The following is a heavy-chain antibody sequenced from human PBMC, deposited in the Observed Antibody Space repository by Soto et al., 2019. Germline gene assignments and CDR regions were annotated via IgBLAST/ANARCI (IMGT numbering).Heavy chain of an antibody. V-gene: IGHV3-30-3*01. D-gene: IGHD2-2*01. CDR3: ATLPHIVVVPAANENWYFDL. J-gene: IGHJ2*01. CDR1: GFSFRTYA. CDR2: ISYDGSNK. Sequence: GGSLRLSCAASGFSFRTYAMHRVRQAPGKGVEWVAVISYDGSNKYYADSVKGRFTISRDNSKNTLYLQMNSLRAGDTAVYYCATLPHIVVVPAANENWYFDLWGRGTLVTVSS.